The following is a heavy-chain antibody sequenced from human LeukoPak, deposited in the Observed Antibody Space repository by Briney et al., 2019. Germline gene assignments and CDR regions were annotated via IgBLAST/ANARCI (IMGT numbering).Heavy chain of an antibody. V-gene: IGHV4-30-2*01. J-gene: IGHJ4*02. CDR1: GGSISSADYY. Sequence: SQTLSLTCTVSGGSISSADYYWTWIRQPPGKGLEWIGYISHSGGTYYNSSLLSRVTISADRSKNQFFLTLGSVTAADTAVYYCARDVLLWFGEPKVRYFDYWGQGTLVTVSS. CDR3: ARDVLLWFGEPKVRYFDY. CDR2: ISHSGGT. D-gene: IGHD3-10*01.